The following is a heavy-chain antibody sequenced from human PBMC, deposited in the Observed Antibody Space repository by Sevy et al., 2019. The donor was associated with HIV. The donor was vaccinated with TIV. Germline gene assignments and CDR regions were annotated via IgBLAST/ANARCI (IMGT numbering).Heavy chain of an antibody. CDR3: AKDRGGEYYYDSSGPNPMVPSSYFDY. J-gene: IGHJ4*02. CDR2: ISGSGGST. CDR1: GFTFSSYW. D-gene: IGHD3-22*01. Sequence: GGSLRLSCAASGFTFSSYWMSWVRQAPGKGLEWVSAISGSGGSTYYADSVKGRFTISRDNSKNTLYLQMNSLRAEDTAVYYCAKDRGGEYYYDSSGPNPMVPSSYFDYWGQGTLVTVSS. V-gene: IGHV3-23*01.